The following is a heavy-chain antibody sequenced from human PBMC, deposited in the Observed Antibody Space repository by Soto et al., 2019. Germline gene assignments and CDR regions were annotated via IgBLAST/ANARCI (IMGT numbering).Heavy chain of an antibody. CDR1: GFTFSSYS. CDR2: ISSSSSYI. V-gene: IGHV3-21*01. CDR3: SGDVCSGLYRDSFDI. Sequence: EVQLVESGGGLVKPGGSLRLSCAASGFTFSSYSMNWVRQAPGKGLEWVSSISSSSSYIYYADSVKGRFTISRDNAKKSLHLQMKSRRADETAVYYCSGDVCSGLYRDSFDIWGQGTMVTVSS. J-gene: IGHJ3*02. D-gene: IGHD6-19*01.